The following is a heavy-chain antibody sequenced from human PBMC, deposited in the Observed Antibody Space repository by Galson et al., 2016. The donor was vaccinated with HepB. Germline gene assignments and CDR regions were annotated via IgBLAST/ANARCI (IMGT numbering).Heavy chain of an antibody. D-gene: IGHD6-19*01. J-gene: IGHJ6*02. Sequence: SLRLSCAASGFTVSTSYMSWVRQAPGKGLEWVSVIYSDAKTYYGDSVKGRFIISRDISKSTVYLQMNNVSAEDAAVYYCARETGGWFYYWGQGTTVTVSS. CDR3: ARETGGWFYY. CDR1: GFTVSTSY. CDR2: IYSDAKT. V-gene: IGHV3-53*01.